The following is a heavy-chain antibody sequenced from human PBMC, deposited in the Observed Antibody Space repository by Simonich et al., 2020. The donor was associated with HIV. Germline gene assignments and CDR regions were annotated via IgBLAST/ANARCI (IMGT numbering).Heavy chain of an antibody. CDR2: IRTYKSDT. Sequence: QVQLVQSGAEVKKPGASVKVSCKASGYTFTNYGITWVRQAPGQGPEYMGGIRTYKSDTNDAQKYRGRVTMTTDTSTSTAYMELRSLRSDDTAVYYCARGDPFFDYWGQGALVTVSS. CDR3: ARGDPFFDY. V-gene: IGHV1-18*01. J-gene: IGHJ4*02. CDR1: GYTFTNYG.